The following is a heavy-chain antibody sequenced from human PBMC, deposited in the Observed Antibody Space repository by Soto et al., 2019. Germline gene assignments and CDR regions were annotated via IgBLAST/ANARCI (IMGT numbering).Heavy chain of an antibody. CDR1: GFTFSNFA. Sequence: EVQLLESGGGLVQPGGSLRLSCAASGFTFSNFAMSWVRQAPGKGLEWVSAIGTSGGDTYYADSVKGRFTISRDNSKNTLYRQLSSLRAEDTAVYYAIKSSRTLGDSWGQGTLVTVSS. J-gene: IGHJ4*02. CDR3: IKSSRTLGDS. CDR2: IGTSGGDT. V-gene: IGHV3-23*01. D-gene: IGHD6-13*01.